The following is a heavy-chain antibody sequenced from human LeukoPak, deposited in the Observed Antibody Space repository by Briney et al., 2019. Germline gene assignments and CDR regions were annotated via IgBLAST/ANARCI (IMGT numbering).Heavy chain of an antibody. CDR2: ISSSSSYI. Sequence: GGSLRLSCAASGFTFSNYGMNWVRQAPGKGLEWVSSISSSSSYIYYADSVKGRFTISRDNAKNSLYLQMNSLRAEDTAVYYCARDVGGGYFDYWGQGTLVTVSS. J-gene: IGHJ4*02. V-gene: IGHV3-21*01. CDR3: ARDVGGGYFDY. D-gene: IGHD2-15*01. CDR1: GFTFSNYG.